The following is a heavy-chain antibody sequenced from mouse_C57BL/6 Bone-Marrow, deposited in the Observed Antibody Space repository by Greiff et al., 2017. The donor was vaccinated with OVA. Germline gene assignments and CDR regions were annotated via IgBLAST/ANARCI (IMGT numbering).Heavy chain of an antibody. CDR3: TRLGGSSHYFDY. V-gene: IGHV1-15*01. CDR2: IDPETGGT. CDR1: GYTFTDYE. Sequence: QVQLQQSGAELVRPGASVTLSCKASGYTFTDYEMHWVKQTPVHGLEWIGAIDPETGGTAYNQKFKGKAILTADKSSSTAYMELRSLTSEDSAVYYCTRLGGSSHYFDYWGQGTTLTVSS. D-gene: IGHD1-1*01. J-gene: IGHJ2*01.